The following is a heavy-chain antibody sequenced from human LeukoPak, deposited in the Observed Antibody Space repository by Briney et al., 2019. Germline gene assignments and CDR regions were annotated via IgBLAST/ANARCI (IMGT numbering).Heavy chain of an antibody. CDR2: ISGSGGST. CDR1: GFSVSSNC. Sequence: GGSLRLSCAASGFSVSSNCMSWVRQAPGKGLEWVSAISGSGGSTYYADSVKGRFTISRDNSKNTLYLQMNSLRAEDTAVYYCAKVISKGYGSGSYYSPLFYFDYWGQGTLVTVSS. V-gene: IGHV3-23*01. CDR3: AKVISKGYGSGSYYSPLFYFDY. J-gene: IGHJ4*02. D-gene: IGHD3-10*01.